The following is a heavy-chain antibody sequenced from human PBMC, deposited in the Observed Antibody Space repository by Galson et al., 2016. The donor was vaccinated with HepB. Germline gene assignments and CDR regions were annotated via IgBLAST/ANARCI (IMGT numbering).Heavy chain of an antibody. D-gene: IGHD3-9*01. J-gene: IGHJ3*01. CDR1: GYSFSTYW. V-gene: IGHV5-51*01. CDR3: VRQDTNYYDVLTGYSTAQGGAFDV. CDR2: IYPGDSDT. Sequence: QSGAEVKKPGESLKITCKSSGYSFSTYWIGWVRQMSGKGLEWMGVIYPGDSDTKYSPPFEGQVTISADQSISTAYLQWSSLKASDTAIYYCVRQDTNYYDVLTGYSTAQGGAFDVWGQGTVVSVSS.